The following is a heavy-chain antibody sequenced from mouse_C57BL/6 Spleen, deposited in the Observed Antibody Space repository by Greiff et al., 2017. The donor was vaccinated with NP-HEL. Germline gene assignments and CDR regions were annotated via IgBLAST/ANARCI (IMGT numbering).Heavy chain of an antibody. CDR2: IDPNSGGT. V-gene: IGHV1-72*01. J-gene: IGHJ3*01. Sequence: QVQLQQPGAELVKPGASVKLSCKASGYTFTSYWMHWVKQRPGRGLEWIGRIDPNSGGTKYNEKFKSKATLTVDKPSSTAYMQLSSLTSEDSAVYYCATAYYSNYGAYWGQGTLVTVSA. CDR1: GYTFTSYW. CDR3: ATAYYSNYGAY. D-gene: IGHD2-5*01.